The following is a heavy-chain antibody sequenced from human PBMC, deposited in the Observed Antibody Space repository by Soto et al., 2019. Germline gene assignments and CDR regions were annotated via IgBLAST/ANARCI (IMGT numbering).Heavy chain of an antibody. J-gene: IGHJ6*03. Sequence: QVQLQQWGAGLLKPSETLSLTCAVYVGSFGGYQWSWIRQTPGMGREWIGEINDSGNIIYTPSLKSRFTIFLGTPKKQNSLKRRAVTAADTAVYYCARGLILSFGELSRRGDYYYYMDVWGKGTTVIVSS. D-gene: IGHD3-10*01. CDR1: VGSFGGYQ. V-gene: IGHV4-34*01. CDR2: INDSGNI. CDR3: ARGLILSFGELSRRGDYYYYMDV.